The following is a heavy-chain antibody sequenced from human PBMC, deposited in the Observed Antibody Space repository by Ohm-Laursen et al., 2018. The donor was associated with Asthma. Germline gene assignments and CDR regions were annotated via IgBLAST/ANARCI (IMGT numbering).Heavy chain of an antibody. Sequence: GTLSLTCAVSGASITRNFWGWIRQSPGKGLEWIGSMYYIGSPKYNPSLESRVTMSVDTSKNQFSLRLSSLTAADTAVYYCARDTVNAFENWGQGLMVTVS. J-gene: IGHJ3*02. CDR2: MYYIGSP. V-gene: IGHV4-59*01. CDR1: GASITRNF. D-gene: IGHD4-17*01. CDR3: ARDTVNAFEN.